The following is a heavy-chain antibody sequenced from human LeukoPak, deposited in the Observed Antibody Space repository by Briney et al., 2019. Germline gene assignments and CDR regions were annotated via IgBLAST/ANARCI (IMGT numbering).Heavy chain of an antibody. CDR2: INHSGST. J-gene: IGHJ4*02. D-gene: IGHD3-22*01. Sequence: SETLSLTCAVYGGSFSGYYWSWIRQPPGKGLEWIGEINHSGSTNYNPSLKSRITISVDTSKNQFSLKLSSVTAADTAVYYCATLGEYYDSSGYYYNWGQGTLVTVSS. CDR1: GGSFSGYY. V-gene: IGHV4-34*01. CDR3: ATLGEYYDSSGYYYN.